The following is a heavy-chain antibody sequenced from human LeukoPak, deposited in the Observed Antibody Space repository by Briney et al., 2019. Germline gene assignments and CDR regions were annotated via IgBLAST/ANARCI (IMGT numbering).Heavy chain of an antibody. J-gene: IGHJ4*02. CDR3: ARLVEVAGRLDY. CDR1: GSIFTSYW. D-gene: IGHD6-19*01. V-gene: IGHV5-51*01. CDR2: IYPGDSDT. Sequence: GAPLLISCEGAGSIFTSYWIGRVRQLPGKVLEWMGIIYPGDSDTRYSPSFQGQVTISADKSISTAYLRWSRLKASDTAMYYWARLVEVAGRLDYWGQGTPVIVSS.